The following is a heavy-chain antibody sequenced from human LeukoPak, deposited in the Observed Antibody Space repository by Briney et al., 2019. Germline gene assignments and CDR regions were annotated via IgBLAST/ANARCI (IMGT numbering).Heavy chain of an antibody. D-gene: IGHD3-10*01. CDR3: ARVSRTYGSVFDY. CDR2: INPNSGGT. CDR1: GYTFTGYY. V-gene: IGHV1-2*02. J-gene: IGHJ4*02. Sequence: RASVKVSCKASGYTFTGYYMHWVRQAPGQGLEWMGWINPNSGGTNYAQKFQGRVTVTRDTSISTAYMELSRLRSDDTAVYYCARVSRTYGSVFDYWGQGTLVTVSS.